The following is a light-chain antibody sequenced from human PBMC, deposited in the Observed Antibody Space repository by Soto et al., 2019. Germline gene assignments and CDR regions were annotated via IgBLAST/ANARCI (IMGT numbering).Light chain of an antibody. V-gene: IGLV1-44*01. Sequence: QSALTQPASVSGSPGQSITISCTGTSSDVGGYKYVSWYQQLPGTAPKLLMYMNSQRPSGVPDRFSGSKSGTSASLAISGLQSEDEADYYCATWDDSLNGPVFGGGTKLTVL. J-gene: IGLJ2*01. CDR2: MNS. CDR3: ATWDDSLNGPV. CDR1: SSDVGGYKY.